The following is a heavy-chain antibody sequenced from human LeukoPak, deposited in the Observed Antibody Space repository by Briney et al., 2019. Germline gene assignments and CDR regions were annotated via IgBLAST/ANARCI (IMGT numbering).Heavy chain of an antibody. J-gene: IGHJ6*03. D-gene: IGHD3-3*01. V-gene: IGHV1-2*02. CDR3: ARGVTIFGVVRYYYYMDV. CDR2: INPNSGGT. Sequence: ASVKVSCKASGYTFTNYAMNWVRQVPGQGLEWMGWINPNSGGTNYAQKFQGRVTMTRDTSISTAYMELSRLRSDDTAVYYCARGVTIFGVVRYYYYMDVWGKGTTVTVSS. CDR1: GYTFTNYA.